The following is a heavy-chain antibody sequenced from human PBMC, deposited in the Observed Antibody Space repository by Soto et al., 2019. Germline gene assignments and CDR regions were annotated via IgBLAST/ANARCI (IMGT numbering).Heavy chain of an antibody. V-gene: IGHV1-69*13. CDR1: GGTFSSYA. J-gene: IGHJ6*02. Sequence: ASVKVSCKASGGTFSSYAISWVRQAPGQGLEWMGGIIPIFGTANYAQKFQGRVTITADESTSTAYMELSSLRSEDTAVYYCASRYCTNGVCYTDYYYGMDVWGQGTTVTVSS. CDR2: IIPIFGTA. CDR3: ASRYCTNGVCYTDYYYGMDV. D-gene: IGHD2-8*01.